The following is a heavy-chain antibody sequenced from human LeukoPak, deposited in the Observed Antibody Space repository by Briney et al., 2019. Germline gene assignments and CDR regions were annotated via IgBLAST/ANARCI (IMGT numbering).Heavy chain of an antibody. CDR3: ARQSGSSTWSFDY. D-gene: IGHD6-13*01. V-gene: IGHV4-34*01. J-gene: IGHJ4*02. CDR1: VGSFSSYY. Sequence: PSETLSLTCAVYVGSFSSYYWSWIRQPPGKGVEWIGEVNHSGSVHYNPSLKRRVTISLDTSKDQFALKLSSVTAADTAVYYCARQSGSSTWSFDYWGQGTPVTVSS. CDR2: VNHSGSV.